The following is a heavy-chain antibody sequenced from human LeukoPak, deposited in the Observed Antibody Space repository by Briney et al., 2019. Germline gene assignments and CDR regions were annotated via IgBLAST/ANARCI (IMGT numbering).Heavy chain of an antibody. V-gene: IGHV3-74*01. CDR2: IEGDGSST. CDR3: AGDPSYSSGWYDY. J-gene: IGHJ4*02. D-gene: IGHD6-19*01. Sequence: PGGSLRLSCAASGFSFSAYWMHWVRQAPGKGLMWFSRIEGDGSSTNYADSVKGRFTISRDNAKNTLYLEMNSLRVEDTAVYYCAGDPSYSSGWYDYWGQGTLVTVSS. CDR1: GFSFSAYW.